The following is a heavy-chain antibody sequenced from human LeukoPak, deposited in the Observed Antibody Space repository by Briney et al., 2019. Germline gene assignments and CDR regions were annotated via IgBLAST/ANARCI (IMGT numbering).Heavy chain of an antibody. D-gene: IGHD2/OR15-2a*01. V-gene: IGHV1-2*02. CDR3: ARSRMSDAFDI. J-gene: IGHJ3*02. Sequence: ASVKVSCKASGYTFNGYYIHWVRQAPGQGLEWMGWINPNTGDRNYAQKFQGRVTMTRDTSISTAYMDLSRLRSDDTAVYYCARSRMSDAFDIWGQGTMVTASS. CDR1: GYTFNGYY. CDR2: INPNTGDR.